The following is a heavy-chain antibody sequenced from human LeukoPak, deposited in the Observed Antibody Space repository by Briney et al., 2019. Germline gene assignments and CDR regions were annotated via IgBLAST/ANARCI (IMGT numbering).Heavy chain of an antibody. V-gene: IGHV1-18*01. J-gene: IGHJ6*03. CDR1: GYTFTSYG. D-gene: IGHD3-3*01. CDR3: ARDGEWLAWGPNYYYYMDV. CDR2: ISAYNGNT. Sequence: ASVKVSCKASGYTFTSYGISWVRQAPGQGLEWMGWISAYNGNTNYAQKLQGRVTMTTDTSTSTAYMELRSLRSHDTAVYYCARDGEWLAWGPNYYYYMDVWGKGTTVTVSS.